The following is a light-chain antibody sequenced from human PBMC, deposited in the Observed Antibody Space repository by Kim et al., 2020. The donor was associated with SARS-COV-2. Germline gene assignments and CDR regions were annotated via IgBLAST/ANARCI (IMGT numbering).Light chain of an antibody. V-gene: IGLV2-14*03. CDR2: DVS. Sequence: QSALTQPASVSGSPGQSITISCAGSSSDVGGYKYVSWYQQRPGQAPKLIICDVSSRPSGVSNRFSGSKSGNTASLIISGLQVEDEADYYCTSYTGSSTPFVFGTGTKVTVL. CDR1: SSDVGGYKY. J-gene: IGLJ1*01. CDR3: TSYTGSSTPFV.